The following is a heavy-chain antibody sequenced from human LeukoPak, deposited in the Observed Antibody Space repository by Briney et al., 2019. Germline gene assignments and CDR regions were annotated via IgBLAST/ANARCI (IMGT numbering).Heavy chain of an antibody. CDR2: IIPIFGTA. CDR3: ARRGIYGDYSDRADWYFDL. Sequence: ASVKVSCKASGGTFSSYAISWVRQAPGQGLEWMGGIIPIFGTANYAQKFQGRVTITADKSTSTAYMELSSLRSEDTAVYYCARRGIYGDYSDRADWYFDLWGRGTLVTVSS. D-gene: IGHD4-17*01. J-gene: IGHJ2*01. CDR1: GGTFSSYA. V-gene: IGHV1-69*06.